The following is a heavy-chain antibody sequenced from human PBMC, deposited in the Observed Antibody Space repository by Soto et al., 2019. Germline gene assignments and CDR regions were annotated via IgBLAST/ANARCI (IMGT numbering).Heavy chain of an antibody. V-gene: IGHV1-69*13. Sequence: SVKVSCKASGGTFSSYAISWVRQAPGQGLEWMGGIIPIFGTANYAQKFQGRVTITADESTSTAYMELSSLRSEDTAVYYCATVVPLVPAAMWDSEGARFDYWGQGTLVTVSS. CDR3: ATVVPLVPAAMWDSEGARFDY. CDR2: IIPIFGTA. D-gene: IGHD2-2*01. CDR1: GGTFSSYA. J-gene: IGHJ4*02.